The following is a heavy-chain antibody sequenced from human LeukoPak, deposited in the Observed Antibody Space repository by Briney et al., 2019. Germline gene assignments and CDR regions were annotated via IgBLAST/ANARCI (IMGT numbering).Heavy chain of an antibody. J-gene: IGHJ6*03. Sequence: SETLSLTCTVSGGSISSGGYYWGWIRQHPGKGLEWIGYIYYSGSTYYNPSLKSRVTISVDTSKNQFSLKLSSVTAADTAVYYCARAHTSTYCSSTSCYNYYYYYMDVWGKGTTVTVSS. V-gene: IGHV4-31*03. CDR2: IYYSGST. CDR1: GGSISSGGYY. CDR3: ARAHTSTYCSSTSCYNYYYYYMDV. D-gene: IGHD2-2*02.